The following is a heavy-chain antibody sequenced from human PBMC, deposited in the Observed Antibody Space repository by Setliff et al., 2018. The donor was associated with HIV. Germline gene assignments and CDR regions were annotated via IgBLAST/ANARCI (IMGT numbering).Heavy chain of an antibody. D-gene: IGHD3-16*01. CDR3: TRVGTYGVGGWFDP. Sequence: PSETLSLTCAVSGGSISSSDWWSWVRQPPGKGLEWIGEINHSGSTNYNPSLKSRATISVDKSKKQFSLKVTSVTAADTAVYYCTRVGTYGVGGWFDPWGQGSLVTVSS. J-gene: IGHJ5*02. CDR1: GGSISSSDW. V-gene: IGHV4-4*02. CDR2: INHSGST.